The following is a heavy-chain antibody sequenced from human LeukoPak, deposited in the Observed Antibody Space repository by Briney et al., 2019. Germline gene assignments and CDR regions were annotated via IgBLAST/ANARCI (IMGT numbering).Heavy chain of an antibody. Sequence: SETLSLTCTVSGGSISSGGYYWSWIRQPPGKGLEWIGYIYHSGSTYYNPSLKSRVTISVDRSKNQFSLKLSSVTAADTAFYYCASNYGYKYGYTDYWGQGTLVTVSP. CDR1: GGSISSGGYY. CDR3: ASNYGYKYGYTDY. V-gene: IGHV4-30-2*01. D-gene: IGHD5-18*01. J-gene: IGHJ4*02. CDR2: IYHSGST.